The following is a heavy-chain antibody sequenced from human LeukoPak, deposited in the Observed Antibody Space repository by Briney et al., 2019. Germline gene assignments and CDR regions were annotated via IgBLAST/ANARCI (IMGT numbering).Heavy chain of an antibody. CDR3: ARDMHYYYGSGLDI. D-gene: IGHD3-10*01. V-gene: IGHV1-69*13. J-gene: IGHJ3*02. CDR2: IIPIFGTA. Sequence: ASVKVSCKASGGTFSSYAISWVRQAPGQGPEWMGGIIPIFGTANYAQKFQGRVTITADESTSTAYMELSSLRSEDTAVYYCARDMHYYYGSGLDIWGQGTMVTVSS. CDR1: GGTFSSYA.